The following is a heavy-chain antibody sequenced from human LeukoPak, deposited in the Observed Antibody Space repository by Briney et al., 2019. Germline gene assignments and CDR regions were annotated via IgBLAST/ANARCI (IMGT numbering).Heavy chain of an antibody. D-gene: IGHD3-3*01. CDR2: IYTSGST. CDR1: GGSISSYY. CDR3: ARAGLDTSIYYDFWSGYLGWFDP. J-gene: IGHJ5*02. V-gene: IGHV4-4*07. Sequence: SETLSLTCTVSGGSISSYYWSWIRQPAGKGLEWIGRIYTSGSTNYNPSLKSRVTMSVDTSKNQFSLKLSSVTAADTAVYYCARAGLDTSIYYDFWSGYLGWFDPWGQGTLVTVSS.